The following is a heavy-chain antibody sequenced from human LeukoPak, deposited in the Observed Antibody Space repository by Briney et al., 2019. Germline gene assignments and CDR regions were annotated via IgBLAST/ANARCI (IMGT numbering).Heavy chain of an antibody. V-gene: IGHV3-30*02. CDR1: GFTFSNYG. Sequence: GGSLRLSCAASGFTFSNYGIHWVRQAPGKGLEWVAYIRLDGRNKYYADSVQGRFTISRDNSKNTLYLQMNSLRAEDTAVYSCARDWRRIVMVVGTTRHGNYMDVWGKGTPVTISS. CDR3: ARDWRRIVMVVGTTRHGNYMDV. J-gene: IGHJ6*03. D-gene: IGHD2-15*01. CDR2: IRLDGRNK.